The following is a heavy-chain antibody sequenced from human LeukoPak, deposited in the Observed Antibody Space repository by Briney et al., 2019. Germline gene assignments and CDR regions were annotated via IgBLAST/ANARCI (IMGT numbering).Heavy chain of an antibody. J-gene: IGHJ4*02. D-gene: IGHD3-10*01. CDR3: ARANTLFYGSGSSNYDY. CDR1: GYTFTSYY. CDR2: INPSGGST. V-gene: IGHV1-46*01. Sequence: GASVTVSCKASGYTFTSYYMHWVRQAPGQGLEWMGIINPSGGSTSYAQKFQGRVTMTRDMSTSTVYMELSSLRSEDTAVYYCARANTLFYGSGSSNYDYWGQGTLVTVSS.